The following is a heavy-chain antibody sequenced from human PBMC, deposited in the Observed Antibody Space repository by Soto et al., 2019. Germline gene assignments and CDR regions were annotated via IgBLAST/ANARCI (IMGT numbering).Heavy chain of an antibody. J-gene: IGHJ4*02. V-gene: IGHV4-39*01. CDR2: IHYRGST. CDR3: ARGIGYYFDS. CDR1: GGSISSSSYF. D-gene: IGHD5-12*01. Sequence: PSETLSLTCTVSGGSISSSSYFWGWIRQAPGKGLEWIGNIHYRGSTYYNASLKSRVTISVDMSKNQFSLKLSSVTAADSAVYSCARGIGYYFDSWGQGTLVTVS.